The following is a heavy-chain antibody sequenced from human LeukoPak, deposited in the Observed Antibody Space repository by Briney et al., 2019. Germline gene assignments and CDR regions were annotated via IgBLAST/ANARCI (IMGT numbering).Heavy chain of an antibody. Sequence: SGPTLVNPTQTLTLTCTFSGLSLSTRAMGVGWIRQPPGKALEWLAVIYWVDDTRYNPSLKSRLTITKDTSKNQVVLTMTNMDPVDTATYFCAHRGLLGSGSSFDYWGQGTLLTVSS. J-gene: IGHJ4*02. CDR2: IYWVDDT. CDR3: AHRGLLGSGSSFDY. D-gene: IGHD3-10*01. V-gene: IGHV2-5*02. CDR1: GLSLSTRAMG.